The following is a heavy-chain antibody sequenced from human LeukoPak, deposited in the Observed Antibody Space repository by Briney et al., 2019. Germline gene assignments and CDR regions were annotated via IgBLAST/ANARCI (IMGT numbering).Heavy chain of an antibody. CDR1: GFTFSSYS. CDR3: AGGQTQTLFDY. V-gene: IGHV3-21*01. D-gene: IGHD2-15*01. Sequence: GGYLRLSCAASGFTFSSYSMNWVRQAPGKGLEWVSSISSSSSYIYYADSVKGRFTISRDNAKNSLYLQMNSLTAEDTAVNYCAGGQTQTLFDYWGQGTLVTVSS. J-gene: IGHJ4*02. CDR2: ISSSSSYI.